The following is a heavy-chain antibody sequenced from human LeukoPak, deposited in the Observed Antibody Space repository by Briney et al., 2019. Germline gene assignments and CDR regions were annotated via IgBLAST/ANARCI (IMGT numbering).Heavy chain of an antibody. J-gene: IGHJ4*02. CDR2: VRYDSSNK. Sequence: GGSLRLSCAASGFTFSGYGMHWVRQAPGKGLEWVAFVRYDSSNKYYADSVKGRFTISRDNAKNSLYLQMNSLRAEDTAVYYCARDVGLYYYGSGSSDYWGQGTLVTVSS. CDR1: GFTFSGYG. CDR3: ARDVGLYYYGSGSSDY. D-gene: IGHD3-10*01. V-gene: IGHV3-30*02.